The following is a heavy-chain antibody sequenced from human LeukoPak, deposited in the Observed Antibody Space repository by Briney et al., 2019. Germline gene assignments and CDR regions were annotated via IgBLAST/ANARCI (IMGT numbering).Heavy chain of an antibody. V-gene: IGHV4-61*01. D-gene: IGHD3-3*01. CDR3: ARGNTIFGVVTPYYYYGMDV. Sequence: SETLSLTCSVSGGSISSGSYYWSWIRQPPGKGLEWIGEINHSGSTNYNPSLKSRVTISVDTSKNQFSLKLSSVTAADTAVYYCARGNTIFGVVTPYYYYGMDVWGQGTTVTVSS. CDR2: INHSGST. J-gene: IGHJ6*02. CDR1: GGSISSGSYY.